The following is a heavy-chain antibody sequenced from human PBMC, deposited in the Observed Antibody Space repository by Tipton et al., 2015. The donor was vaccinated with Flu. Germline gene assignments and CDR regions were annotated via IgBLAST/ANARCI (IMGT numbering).Heavy chain of an antibody. CDR1: GFTFDDYA. J-gene: IGHJ6*02. CDR2: ISWNSGSI. V-gene: IGHV3-9*01. D-gene: IGHD6-13*01. CDR3: AKGGVLGSSWNVPYYYYGMDV. Sequence: SLRLSCAASGFTFDDYAMHWVRQAPGKGLEWVSGISWNSGSIGYADSVKGRFTISRDNAKNSLYLQMNSLRAEDTALYYCAKGGVLGSSWNVPYYYYGMDVWGQGTTVTVSS.